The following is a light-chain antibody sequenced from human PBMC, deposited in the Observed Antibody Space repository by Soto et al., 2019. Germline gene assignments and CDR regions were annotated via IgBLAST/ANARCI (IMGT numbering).Light chain of an antibody. CDR1: SSNIGAGYD. Sequence: QSVLTHPPSVSGAPGQRVTVSCTGSSSNIGAGYDVHWYQQLPGTAPKLLIYGNSNRPSGVPDRFSGSKSGTSASLAITGLQPEDEADYYCQSYDSSLSGYVFGTGTKLTVL. V-gene: IGLV1-40*01. CDR3: QSYDSSLSGYV. CDR2: GNS. J-gene: IGLJ1*01.